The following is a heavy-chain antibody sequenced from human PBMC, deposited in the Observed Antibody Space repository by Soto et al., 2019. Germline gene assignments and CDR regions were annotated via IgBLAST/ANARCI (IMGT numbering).Heavy chain of an antibody. CDR1: GFTFSSYG. D-gene: IGHD6-6*01. V-gene: IGHV3-30*18. J-gene: IGHJ6*02. CDR3: AKVYSSSWLYYYYGMVV. Sequence: GGSLRLSCAASGFTFSSYGMHWVRQAPGKGLEWVAVISYDGSNKYYADSVKGRFTISRDNSKNTLYLQMNSLRAEDTAVYYRAKVYSSSWLYYYYGMVVWGQGTTVTVSS. CDR2: ISYDGSNK.